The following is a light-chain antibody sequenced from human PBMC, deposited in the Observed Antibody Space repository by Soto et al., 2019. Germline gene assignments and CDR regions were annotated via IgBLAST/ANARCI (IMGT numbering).Light chain of an antibody. CDR3: QQYGSSPLS. J-gene: IGKJ4*01. CDR1: QSVSNSY. CDR2: GPS. Sequence: EIVVTQSPGTLSLSPGERATLSCRASQSVSNSYLAWYQQKPGQAPRLLIYGPSSRATGIPDRFSGSGSGTDFTLTISRLEPGDFAVYYCQQYGSSPLSFGGGTRVEIK. V-gene: IGKV3-20*01.